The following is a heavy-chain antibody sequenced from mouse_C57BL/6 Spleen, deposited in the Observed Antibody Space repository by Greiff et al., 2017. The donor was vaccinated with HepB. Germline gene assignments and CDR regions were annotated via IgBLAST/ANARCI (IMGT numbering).Heavy chain of an antibody. Sequence: EVMLVESGAELVKPGASVKLSCTASGFNIKDYYMHWVKQRTEQGLEWIGRIDPEDGETKYAPKFQGKATITADTSSNPAYLQLSSLTSEDTAVYYGTRYGGSSPGVYWGQGTTLTVSS. D-gene: IGHD1-1*01. J-gene: IGHJ2*01. V-gene: IGHV14-2*01. CDR1: GFNIKDYY. CDR3: TRYGGSSPGVY. CDR2: IDPEDGET.